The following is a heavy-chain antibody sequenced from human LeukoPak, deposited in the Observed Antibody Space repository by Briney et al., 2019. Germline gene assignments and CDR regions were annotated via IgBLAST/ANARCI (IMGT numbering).Heavy chain of an antibody. CDR2: INPNSGGT. CDR3: ARGLGYCSGGSCS. Sequence: ASVKVSCTASGYTFTGYYMHWVRQAPGQGLEWMGWINPNSGGTNYAQKFQGRVTMTRDTSISTAYMELSRLRSDDTAVYYCARGLGYCSGGSCSWGQGTLVTVSS. D-gene: IGHD2-15*01. CDR1: GYTFTGYY. V-gene: IGHV1-2*02. J-gene: IGHJ4*02.